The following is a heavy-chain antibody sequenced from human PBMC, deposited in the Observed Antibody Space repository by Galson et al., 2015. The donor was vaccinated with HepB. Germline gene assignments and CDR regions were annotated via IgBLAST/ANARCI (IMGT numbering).Heavy chain of an antibody. J-gene: IGHJ4*02. CDR2: PYNGNT. CDR3: ARAGYSSGWDF. V-gene: IGHV1-18*01. D-gene: IGHD6-19*01. Sequence: PYNGNTNYAQTLQGRVTMTTDTSTSTAYMELRSLTSDDTAVYYCARAGYSSGWDFWGQGTLVTVSS.